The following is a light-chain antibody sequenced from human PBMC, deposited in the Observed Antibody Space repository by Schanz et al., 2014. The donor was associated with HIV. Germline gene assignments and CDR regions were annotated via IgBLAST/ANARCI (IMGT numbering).Light chain of an antibody. CDR2: SNH. Sequence: QSVLTQPPSASGTPGQRVTISCSGSSSNIGSNTVNWYQQLPGTAPKLLIYSNHRRPSGVPDRFSGSKSGTSASLAITGLQAEDEAEYYCAAWDDSLNGVVFGGGTKLTVL. J-gene: IGLJ2*01. CDR3: AAWDDSLNGVV. V-gene: IGLV1-44*01. CDR1: SSNIGSNT.